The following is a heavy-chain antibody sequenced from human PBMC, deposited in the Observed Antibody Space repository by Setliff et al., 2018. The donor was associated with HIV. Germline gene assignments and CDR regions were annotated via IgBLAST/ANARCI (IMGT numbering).Heavy chain of an antibody. CDR3: ARVDGSSSWFYYYYYYMDI. D-gene: IGHD6-13*01. CDR1: GFTFSDYW. CDR2: IKQDGSDK. V-gene: IGHV3-7*03. Sequence: GGSLRLSCAASGFTFSDYWMTWVRQAPGKGLEWVANIKQDGSDKYYVDSVKGRFTISRDNAKNSLYLQMNSLRAEDTAVYYCARVDGSSSWFYYYYYYMDIWGKGTTVTVSS. J-gene: IGHJ6*03.